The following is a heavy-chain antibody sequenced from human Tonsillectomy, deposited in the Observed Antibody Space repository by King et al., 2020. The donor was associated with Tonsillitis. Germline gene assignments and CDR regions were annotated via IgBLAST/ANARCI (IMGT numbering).Heavy chain of an antibody. CDR2: IRYDGSKK. J-gene: IGHJ4*02. Sequence: VQLVESGGGVVQPGGSLRLSCAAAGFTFSRYGMHWVRQAPGKGLEWVAFIRYDGSKKYYGDSVKGRFTISRDNSKNTLYLQMNSLRAEDTAVYYCGNGYDRSGYDRSGYYNPEPRHDEYWGQGTLVTVSS. V-gene: IGHV3-30*02. CDR3: GNGYDRSGYDRSGYYNPEPRHDEY. CDR1: GFTFSRYG. D-gene: IGHD3-22*01.